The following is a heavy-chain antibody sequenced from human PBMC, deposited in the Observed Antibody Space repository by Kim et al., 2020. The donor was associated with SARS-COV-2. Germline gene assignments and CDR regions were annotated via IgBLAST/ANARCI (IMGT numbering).Heavy chain of an antibody. V-gene: IGHV5-51*01. D-gene: IGHD3-10*01. CDR3: ARQERLLWFGELFPGWFDP. CDR1: GYSFTSYW. CDR2: IYPGDSDT. Sequence: GESLQISCKGSGYSFTSYWIGWVRQMPGKGLELMGIIYPGDSDTRYSPSFQGQVTISADKSISTAYLQWSSLKASDTAMYYCARQERLLWFGELFPGWFDPWGQGTLVTVSS. J-gene: IGHJ5*02.